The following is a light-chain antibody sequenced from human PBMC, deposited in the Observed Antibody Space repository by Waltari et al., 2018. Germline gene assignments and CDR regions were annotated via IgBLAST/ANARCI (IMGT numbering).Light chain of an antibody. CDR2: LTS. V-gene: IGKV2-28*01. CDR3: MQPLQSPRT. Sequence: DIVMTQSPLSLSVTPGEPASLPCSSSQSLLHSNGYYYLDWYLQKPGQSPQLLMYLTSHRASGAPDRFSGSGSGTDFTLKISRVEAEDVGVYYCMQPLQSPRTFGQGTKLEIK. CDR1: QSLLHSNGYYY. J-gene: IGKJ2*01.